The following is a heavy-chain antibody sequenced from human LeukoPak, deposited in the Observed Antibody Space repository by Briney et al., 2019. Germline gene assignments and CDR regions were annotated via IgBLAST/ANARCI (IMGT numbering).Heavy chain of an antibody. CDR1: GFTFSSHW. CDR2: IKQDGSEK. CDR3: ARDLMGIAYRGAFYY. V-gene: IGHV3-7*03. J-gene: IGHJ4*02. Sequence: GGSLRLSCAASGFTFSSHWMSWVRQAPGKGLEWVANIKQDGSEKYYVDSVKGRFTISRDNAKNSLYLQMSSLRAEDTAVYYCARDLMGIAYRGAFYYWGQGTLVTVSS. D-gene: IGHD6-13*01.